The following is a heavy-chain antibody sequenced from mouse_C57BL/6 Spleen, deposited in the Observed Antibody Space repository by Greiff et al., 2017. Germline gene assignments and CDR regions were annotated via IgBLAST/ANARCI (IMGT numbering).Heavy chain of an antibody. CDR3: ARERELREAWFAY. V-gene: IGHV1-81*01. J-gene: IGHJ3*01. CDR1: GYTFTSYG. D-gene: IGHD6-1*01. CDR2: IYPRSGNT. Sequence: QVQLQQSGAELARPGASVKLSCKASGYTFTSYGISWVKQRTGQGLEWIGEIYPRSGNTYYNEKFKGKATLTADKSSSTAYMELRSLTSEDSAVYFCARERELREAWFAYWGQGTLVTVSA.